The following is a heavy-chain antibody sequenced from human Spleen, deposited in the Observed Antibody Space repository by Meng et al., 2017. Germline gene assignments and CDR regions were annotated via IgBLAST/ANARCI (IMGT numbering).Heavy chain of an antibody. V-gene: IGHV4-34*01. Sequence: QVQLQQWGAGLLKPSETLSLTCVVSGGSFSDYYWSWIRQPPDMGLEWIGEINQSGSTNYNPSLESRATISVDTSQNNLSLKLSSVTAADSAVYYCARGPTTMAHDFDYWGQGTLVTVSS. CDR1: GGSFSDYY. CDR2: INQSGST. CDR3: ARGPTTMAHDFDY. J-gene: IGHJ4*02. D-gene: IGHD4-11*01.